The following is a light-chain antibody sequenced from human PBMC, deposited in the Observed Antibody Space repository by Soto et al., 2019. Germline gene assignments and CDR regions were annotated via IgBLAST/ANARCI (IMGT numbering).Light chain of an antibody. CDR1: NIGSKS. Sequence: SYELTQPPSVSVAPGQTARITCGGNNIGSKSVHWYQQKPGQAPVLVAYDDSDRPSGIPERFSGSNSGNTATLTISRVEAGDEADYYCQVWDSSSDQVFGTGTKLTVL. CDR3: QVWDSSSDQV. CDR2: DDS. V-gene: IGLV3-21*02. J-gene: IGLJ1*01.